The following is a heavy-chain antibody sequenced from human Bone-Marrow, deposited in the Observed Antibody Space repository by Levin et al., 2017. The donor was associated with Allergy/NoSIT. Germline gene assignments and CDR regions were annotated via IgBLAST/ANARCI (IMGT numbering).Heavy chain of an antibody. J-gene: IGHJ4*02. CDR2: IYYTGST. Sequence: SETLSLTCSVSGGSISSGDYYWSWIRQTPGTGLEWMGYIYYTGSTSSNPSLKSRLTMSIDTSKNHFSLKLSSVTAADTAVYYCARFKNTRKAYFFDFWGQGTLVTVSS. D-gene: IGHD1-14*01. CDR1: GGSISSGDYY. V-gene: IGHV4-30-4*01. CDR3: ARFKNTRKAYFFDF.